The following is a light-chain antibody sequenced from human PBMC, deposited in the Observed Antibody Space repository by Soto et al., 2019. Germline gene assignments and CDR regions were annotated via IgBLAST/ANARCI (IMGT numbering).Light chain of an antibody. Sequence: QSVLTQPASVSGSPGQSIAISCTGTSSDVGGYNCVSWYQQHPGRAPKLIIYEVSNRPSGISNRFSGSKSGNTASLTISGLQAEDEADYYCSSYTNTNSQIFGGGTQLTVL. CDR2: EVS. J-gene: IGLJ2*01. V-gene: IGLV2-14*01. CDR3: SSYTNTNSQI. CDR1: SSDVGGYNC.